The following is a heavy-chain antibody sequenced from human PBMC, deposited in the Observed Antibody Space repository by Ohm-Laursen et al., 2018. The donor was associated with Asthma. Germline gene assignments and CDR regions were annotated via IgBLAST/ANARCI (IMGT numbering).Heavy chain of an antibody. CDR3: ARDVMEWYLPAFDF. CDR2: ISWNSGGI. Sequence: SLRLSCAASGFTFDDYGMHWVRQAPGRGLEWVSGISWNSGGIGYADSVKGRFTISRDNAKNSLYLQMNSLRPDDTAVYYCARDVMEWYLPAFDFWGQGTLVTVSS. CDR1: GFTFDDYG. V-gene: IGHV3-9*01. J-gene: IGHJ4*02. D-gene: IGHD3-3*01.